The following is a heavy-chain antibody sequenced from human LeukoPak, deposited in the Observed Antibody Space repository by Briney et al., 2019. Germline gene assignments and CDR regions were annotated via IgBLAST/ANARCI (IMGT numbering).Heavy chain of an antibody. CDR1: GGSISSYY. J-gene: IGHJ4*02. CDR2: IYYGGST. D-gene: IGHD4-17*01. CDR3: ARDRYGDYDY. V-gene: IGHV4-59*01. Sequence: SETLSLTCTVSGGSISSYYWSWIRQPPGKGLEWIGYIYYGGSTNYNPSLKSRVTISGDTSKNQFSLKLSSVTAADTAVYYCARDRYGDYDYWGQGTLVTVSS.